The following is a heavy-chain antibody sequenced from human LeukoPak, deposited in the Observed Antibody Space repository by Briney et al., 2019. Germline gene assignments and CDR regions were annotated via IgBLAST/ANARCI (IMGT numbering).Heavy chain of an antibody. CDR1: GFTFSSYA. CDR3: AKSVAIYFYYGLDV. V-gene: IGHV3-23*01. J-gene: IGHJ6*02. D-gene: IGHD3-3*01. Sequence: GGSLRLSCAASGFTFSSYAMSWVRQTPGKGLEWVSAISGSGGSTYYADSVKGRFTISRGNSKNTLFLQMDSLRAEDTAPYYCAKSVAIYFYYGLDVWGQGTTVTVSS. CDR2: ISGSGGST.